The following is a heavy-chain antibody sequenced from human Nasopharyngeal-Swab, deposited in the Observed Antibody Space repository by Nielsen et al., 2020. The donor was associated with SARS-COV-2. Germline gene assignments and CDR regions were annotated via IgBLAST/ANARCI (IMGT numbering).Heavy chain of an antibody. Sequence: GESLKISCAASGFTYWMNWVRQAPGKGLEWVGNIGQDGGGKKYVDSVKGRFTISRDNANNLLYLQMNSLRAEDTAVYYCAREYYDFWSGYYYYYGMDVWGQGTTVTVSS. CDR2: IGQDGGGK. CDR1: GFTYW. CDR3: AREYYDFWSGYYYYYGMDV. J-gene: IGHJ6*02. D-gene: IGHD3-3*01. V-gene: IGHV3-7*01.